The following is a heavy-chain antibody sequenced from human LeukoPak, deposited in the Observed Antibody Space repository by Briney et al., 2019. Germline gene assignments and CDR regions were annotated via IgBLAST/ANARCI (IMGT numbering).Heavy chain of an antibody. J-gene: IGHJ4*02. CDR1: GGTFSSYA. D-gene: IGHD6-19*01. Sequence: ASVKVSCKASGGTFSSYAISWVRQAPGQGLEWMGRIIPTLGIANYAQKFQGRVTITADKSTSTAYMELSSLRSEDTAVYYCARGSGWYGGYFDYWGQGTLVTVSS. CDR2: IIPTLGIA. CDR3: ARGSGWYGGYFDY. V-gene: IGHV1-69*04.